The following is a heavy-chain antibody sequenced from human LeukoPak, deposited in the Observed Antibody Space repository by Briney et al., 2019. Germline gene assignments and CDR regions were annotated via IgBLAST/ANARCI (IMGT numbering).Heavy chain of an antibody. CDR1: GFTFSSYW. D-gene: IGHD3-22*01. CDR2: ISYDGSNK. J-gene: IGHJ4*02. CDR3: VRDHYGNSGYLL. V-gene: IGHV3-30*03. Sequence: GGSLRLSCAASGFTFSSYWMSWVRQAPGKGLEWVAVISYDGSNKYYADSVKGRFTISRDNSKNTLYLQMNSLRAEDTAVYFCVRDHYGNSGYLLWGQGTLVTVSS.